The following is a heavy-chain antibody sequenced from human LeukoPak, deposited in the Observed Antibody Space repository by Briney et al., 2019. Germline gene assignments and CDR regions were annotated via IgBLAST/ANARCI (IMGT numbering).Heavy chain of an antibody. CDR1: GYTFTSYA. CDR3: ARGDVGLRYFDY. CDR2: INAGNGNT. V-gene: IGHV1-3*01. D-gene: IGHD4-17*01. Sequence: ASVKVSCKASGYTFTSYAMHWVRQAPGQRLEWMGWINAGNGNTKYSQKFQGRVTITRDTSASTAYMELSSLRSEDTAVYYCARGDVGLRYFDYWGQGTLVTVSS. J-gene: IGHJ4*02.